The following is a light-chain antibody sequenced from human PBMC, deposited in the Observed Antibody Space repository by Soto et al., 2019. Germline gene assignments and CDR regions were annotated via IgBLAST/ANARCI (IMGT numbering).Light chain of an antibody. CDR3: QQYGSIPWT. Sequence: EIELTQSPSTMSFPPGESPTLSCSSSQSVESSSLAWYHQRPGQAPRLLIYGASSRATGIPDRFSGSGSGTDFTLTISRLEPEDFAVYYCQQYGSIPWTFGQGTKVDIK. CDR1: QSVESSS. J-gene: IGKJ1*01. CDR2: GAS. V-gene: IGKV3-20*01.